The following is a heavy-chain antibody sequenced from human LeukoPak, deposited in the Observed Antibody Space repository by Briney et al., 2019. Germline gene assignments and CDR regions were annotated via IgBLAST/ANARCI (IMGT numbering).Heavy chain of an antibody. Sequence: GESLKISCQASGYTFISYWIAWVRQMPGKGLEWMGIIYPGDSDTRYSPSFQGQVTISADKSISTAYLQWSSLKASDTAMYYCARQRGYNYGNIDYWGQGTLVTVSS. CDR1: GYTFISYW. J-gene: IGHJ4*02. V-gene: IGHV5-51*01. CDR2: IYPGDSDT. CDR3: ARQRGYNYGNIDY. D-gene: IGHD5-18*01.